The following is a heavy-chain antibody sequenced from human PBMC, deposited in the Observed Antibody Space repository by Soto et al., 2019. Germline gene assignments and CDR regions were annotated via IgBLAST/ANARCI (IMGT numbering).Heavy chain of an antibody. J-gene: IGHJ3*02. Sequence: QVQLVESGGGVVQPGRSLRLSCAASGFTFSSYAMHWVRQAPGKGLEWVAVISYDGSNKYYADSVKGRFTISRDNSKNTLYLQMNSLRAEDTAVDYCARVRSSGYYHDAFDIWGQGTMVTVSS. V-gene: IGHV3-30-3*01. CDR3: ARVRSSGYYHDAFDI. CDR2: ISYDGSNK. D-gene: IGHD3-22*01. CDR1: GFTFSSYA.